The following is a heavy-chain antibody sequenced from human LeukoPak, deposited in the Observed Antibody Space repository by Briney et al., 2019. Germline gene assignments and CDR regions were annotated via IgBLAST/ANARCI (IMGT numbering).Heavy chain of an antibody. J-gene: IGHJ4*02. CDR1: GYTFTGYY. Sequence: GTSVKVSCKASGYTFTGYYMHWVRQAPGQGLEWMGWINPNSGGTNYAQKFQGRVTMTRDTSISTAYMELSRLRSDDTAVYYCARGTVWYSSSWLAFDYWGQGTLVTVSS. CDR2: INPNSGGT. CDR3: ARGTVWYSSSWLAFDY. D-gene: IGHD6-13*01. V-gene: IGHV1-2*02.